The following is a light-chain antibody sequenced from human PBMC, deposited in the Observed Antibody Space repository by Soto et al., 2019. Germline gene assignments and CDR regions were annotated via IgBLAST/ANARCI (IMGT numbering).Light chain of an antibody. Sequence: EIVMTQSPATLSVPPGERATLSCRASQSVRRNLAWYQQRPGQPPRLLIYGTSTRATDIPARFSGSGSGTEFTLTISSLQSEDFAVYYCQQYNNWPAITFGQGTRLEIK. V-gene: IGKV3D-15*01. CDR2: GTS. CDR1: QSVRRN. CDR3: QQYNNWPAIT. J-gene: IGKJ5*01.